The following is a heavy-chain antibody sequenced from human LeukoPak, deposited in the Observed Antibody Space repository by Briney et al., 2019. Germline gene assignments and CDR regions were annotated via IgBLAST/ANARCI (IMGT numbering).Heavy chain of an antibody. J-gene: IGHJ5*02. CDR1: GYTFTSYG. CDR3: ARRSGGSHNWFDP. CDR2: ISAYNGNT. Sequence: ASVKVSCKASGYTFTSYGISWVRQAPGQGLEWMGWISAYNGNTNYAQKFQGRVTITTDESTSTAYMELSSLRSEDTAVYYCARRSGGSHNWFDPWGQGTLVTVSS. D-gene: IGHD2-15*01. V-gene: IGHV1-18*01.